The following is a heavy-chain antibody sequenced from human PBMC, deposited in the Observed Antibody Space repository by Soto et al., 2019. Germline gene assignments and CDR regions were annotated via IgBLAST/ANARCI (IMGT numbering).Heavy chain of an antibody. J-gene: IGHJ6*02. CDR1: GGTFSSYA. CDR3: ARKPGRGWEYYYGMDV. V-gene: IGHV1-69*01. CDR2: IIPIFGTA. Sequence: QVQLVQSGAEVKKPGSSVKVSCKASGGTFSSYAISWVRQAPGQGLEWMGGIIPIFGTANYAQKFQGRVTITADESTSTAYMERSSLRSEDTAVYYWARKPGRGWEYYYGMDVWGQGTTVTVSS. D-gene: IGHD1-26*01.